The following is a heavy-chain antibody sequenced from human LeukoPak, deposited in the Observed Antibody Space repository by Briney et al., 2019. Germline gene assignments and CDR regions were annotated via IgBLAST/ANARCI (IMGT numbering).Heavy chain of an antibody. Sequence: SETLSLTCNVSGASFNYYYWSWIRQPAGKGLEWIGRVYLGGSTNYNPSLKSRVMMSLDKANNQFSLRLSSVTAADTAIYYCARDHCDDAACYPFDRWGQGTLVTVCS. V-gene: IGHV4-4*07. CDR1: GASFNYYY. J-gene: IGHJ4*02. CDR2: VYLGGST. D-gene: IGHD2-21*01. CDR3: ARDHCDDAACYPFDR.